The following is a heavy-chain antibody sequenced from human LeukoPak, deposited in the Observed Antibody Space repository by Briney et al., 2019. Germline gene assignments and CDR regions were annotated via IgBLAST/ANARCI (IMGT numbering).Heavy chain of an antibody. D-gene: IGHD6-19*01. V-gene: IGHV3-11*01. CDR3: AKDLENWQWLVGLQFDY. CDR2: ISNGASTI. Sequence: PGGSLRLSCAASGFSFSDYYMGWIRQAPGKGLEWVSYISNGASTIYYVDSVKGRFTISRDNAKNSLYLQMNSLRAEDTAVYYCAKDLENWQWLVGLQFDYWGQGTLVTVSS. J-gene: IGHJ4*02. CDR1: GFSFSDYY.